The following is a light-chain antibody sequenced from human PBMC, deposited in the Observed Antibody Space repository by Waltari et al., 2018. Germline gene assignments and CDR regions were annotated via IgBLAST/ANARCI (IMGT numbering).Light chain of an antibody. CDR2: DVT. CDR1: DSDIGAYNY. Sequence: QSALTQPASVSGSPGQSITISCTGTDSDIGAYNYVSWYQQHPGKAPKLLLYDVTDRPSGISDHFSGSKSRNTASLTISGLQAEDAADYYCSSYTRSTTVIFGGGTKLTVL. V-gene: IGLV2-14*03. CDR3: SSYTRSTTVI. J-gene: IGLJ2*01.